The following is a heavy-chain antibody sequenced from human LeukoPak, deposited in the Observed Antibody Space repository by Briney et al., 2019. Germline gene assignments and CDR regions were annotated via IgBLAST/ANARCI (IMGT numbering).Heavy chain of an antibody. CDR3: ARSGAAAGNNWFDP. J-gene: IGHJ5*02. D-gene: IGHD6-13*01. V-gene: IGHV4-34*01. Sequence: PSETLSLTCAVCGGSFSGYYWSWIRQPPGKGLEWIGEINHSGSTNYNPSLKSRVTISVDTSKNQFSLKLSSVTAADTAVYYCARSGAAAGNNWFDPWGQGTLVTVSS. CDR1: GGSFSGYY. CDR2: INHSGST.